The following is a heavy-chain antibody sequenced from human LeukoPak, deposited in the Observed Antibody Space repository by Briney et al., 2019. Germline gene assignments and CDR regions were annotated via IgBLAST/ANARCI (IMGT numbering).Heavy chain of an antibody. CDR3: ASSEDYDFWSGYYTFDY. J-gene: IGHJ4*02. Sequence: GASVKVSCKASGYTFTSYGISWVRQAPGQGLEWMGRISAYNGNTNYAQKLQGRVTMTTDTSTSTAYMELRSLRSDDTAVYYCASSEDYDFWSGYYTFDYWGQGTLVTVSS. CDR2: ISAYNGNT. V-gene: IGHV1-18*01. D-gene: IGHD3-3*01. CDR1: GYTFTSYG.